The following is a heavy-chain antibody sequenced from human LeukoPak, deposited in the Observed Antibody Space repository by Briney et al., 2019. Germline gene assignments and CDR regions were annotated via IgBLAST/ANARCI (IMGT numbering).Heavy chain of an antibody. CDR2: IYYSGST. CDR3: ARAAQQLVRFDY. CDR1: GGSISSYY. J-gene: IGHJ4*02. Sequence: SETLSLTCTVSGGSISSYYWSWIRQPPGKGLEWIGYIYYSGSTNYNPSLKSRVTISVDTSKNQFSLKLSSVTAADTAVYYCARAAQQLVRFDYWGQGTLVAVSS. D-gene: IGHD6-13*01. V-gene: IGHV4-59*01.